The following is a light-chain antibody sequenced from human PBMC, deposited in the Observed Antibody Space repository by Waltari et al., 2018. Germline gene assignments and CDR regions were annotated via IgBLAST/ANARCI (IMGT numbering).Light chain of an antibody. J-gene: IGKJ4*01. Sequence: DIQMTQSPSSLSASVGDRVTITCRASQSISTFLNWYQQKPGKVPRLLIYSASSLQNGVPPRFSGSGSGTDFTLTISNLQPEDFATYYCQQSNSVPLTFGGGTNVEIK. CDR3: QQSNSVPLT. CDR1: QSISTF. CDR2: SAS. V-gene: IGKV1-39*01.